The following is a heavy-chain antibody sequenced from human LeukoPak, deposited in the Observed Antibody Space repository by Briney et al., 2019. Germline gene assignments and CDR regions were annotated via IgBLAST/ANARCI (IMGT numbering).Heavy chain of an antibody. Sequence: WIRQSPGKGLEWVSGINWNGGSTGYAGSVKGRFTISRDNAKNSLYLQMNSLRAEDTALYHCAREYYYGSGSYYALWGQGTLVTVSS. D-gene: IGHD3-10*01. CDR2: INWNGGST. V-gene: IGHV3-20*01. J-gene: IGHJ4*02. CDR3: AREYYYGSGSYYAL.